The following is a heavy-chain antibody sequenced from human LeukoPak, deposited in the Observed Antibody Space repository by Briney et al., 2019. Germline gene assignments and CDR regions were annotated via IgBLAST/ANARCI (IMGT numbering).Heavy chain of an antibody. Sequence: GSLRLSCAASGFTFSSYAMRWVRQAPGKGLEWVSSISGSGDSTYNADSVKGRFTISRDKSKNTLYLQMNSLRADDTAVYYCAKDARRSSGWWFFDHWGQGTLVTVSS. CDR2: ISGSGDST. CDR3: AKDARRSSGWWFFDH. V-gene: IGHV3-23*01. CDR1: GFTFSSYA. D-gene: IGHD6-19*01. J-gene: IGHJ4*02.